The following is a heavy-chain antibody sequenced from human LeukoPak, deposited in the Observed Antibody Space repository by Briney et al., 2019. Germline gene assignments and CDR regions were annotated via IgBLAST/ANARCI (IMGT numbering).Heavy chain of an antibody. Sequence: PGGSLRLSCVASGFTFSSYAMSWVRQAPGKGLEWVSAISGSGVTTHYADSVKGRFTISRDNSKNTLYLQMNSLRAEDTAVYYCAKDRLSGAAAGYYFDYWGQGTLVTVSS. CDR1: GFTFSSYA. J-gene: IGHJ4*02. CDR3: AKDRLSGAAAGYYFDY. V-gene: IGHV3-23*01. D-gene: IGHD6-13*01. CDR2: ISGSGVTT.